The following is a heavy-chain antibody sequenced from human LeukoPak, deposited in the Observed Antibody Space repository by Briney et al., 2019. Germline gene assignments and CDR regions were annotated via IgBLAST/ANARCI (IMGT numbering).Heavy chain of an antibody. D-gene: IGHD5-12*01. CDR2: ISGSGGST. CDR3: GRGRPRGYSGYVIDY. CDR1: EFTFSSYA. V-gene: IGHV3-23*01. Sequence: GGSLRLSCAASEFTFSSYAMSWVRQAPGKGLEWVSAISGSGGSTYYADSVKGRFTISRDNAKNTLYLQMNSLRAEDTAAFYCGRGRPRGYSGYVIDYWGQGTPITVSS. J-gene: IGHJ4*02.